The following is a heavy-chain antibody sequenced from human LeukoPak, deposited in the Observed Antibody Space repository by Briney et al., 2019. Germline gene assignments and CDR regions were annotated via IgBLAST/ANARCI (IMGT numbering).Heavy chain of an antibody. CDR2: IYYSGST. J-gene: IGHJ4*02. Sequence: PSETLSLTRTVSGGSISSYYGSWIRQPPGKGLEWIGYIYYSGSTNYNRSLKSRVTISVDTSKNQFSLKLSSVTAADTAVYYCARGRITPQNFDYWGQGTLVTVSS. V-gene: IGHV4-59*01. D-gene: IGHD3-10*01. CDR3: ARGRITPQNFDY. CDR1: GGSISSYY.